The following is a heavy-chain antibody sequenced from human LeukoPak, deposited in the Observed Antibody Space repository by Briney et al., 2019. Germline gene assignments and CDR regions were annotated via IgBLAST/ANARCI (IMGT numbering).Heavy chain of an antibody. Sequence: SETLSLTCTVSGGSISSGSYYWSWIRQPAGKGLEWIGRIYTSGSTNYNPSLKSRVTISVDTSNNQFSLKLSSVTAADTAVYYCARDLQRARYYGSVDDALDIWGQGTMVTVSS. CDR1: GGSISSGSYY. CDR2: IYTSGST. J-gene: IGHJ3*02. CDR3: ARDLQRARYYGSVDDALDI. V-gene: IGHV4-61*02. D-gene: IGHD3-10*01.